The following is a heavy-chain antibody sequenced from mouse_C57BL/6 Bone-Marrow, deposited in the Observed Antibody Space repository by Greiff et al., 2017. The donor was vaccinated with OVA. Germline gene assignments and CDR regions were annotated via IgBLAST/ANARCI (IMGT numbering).Heavy chain of an antibody. CDR2: IYPGDGDT. J-gene: IGHJ2*01. Sequence: QVQLKQSGPELVKPGASVKISCKASGYAFSSSWMNWVKQRPGKGLEWIGRIYPGDGDTNYNGKFKGKATLTADKSSSTAYMQLSSLTSEDSAVYFCARSVRVAGYFDYWGQGTTRTVSS. V-gene: IGHV1-82*01. CDR1: GYAFSSSW. D-gene: IGHD1-1*02. CDR3: ARSVRVAGYFDY.